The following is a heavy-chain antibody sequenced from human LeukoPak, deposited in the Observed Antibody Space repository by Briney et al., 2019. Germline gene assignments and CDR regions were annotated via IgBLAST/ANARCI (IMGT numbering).Heavy chain of an antibody. D-gene: IGHD3-22*01. CDR3: TTLGYDSTGYAVSGSFDY. CDR1: GYTFTSYG. V-gene: IGHV1-18*01. J-gene: IGHJ4*02. Sequence: GASVKVSCKASGYTFTSYGISWVRQAPGQGLEWMGWISAYNGNTNYAQKLQGRVTMTTDTSTSTAYMELRSLRSEDTAVYYCTTLGYDSTGYAVSGSFDYWGQGTLVTVSS. CDR2: ISAYNGNT.